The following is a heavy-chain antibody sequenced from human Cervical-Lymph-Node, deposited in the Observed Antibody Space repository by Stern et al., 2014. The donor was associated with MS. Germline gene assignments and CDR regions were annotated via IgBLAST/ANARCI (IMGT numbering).Heavy chain of an antibody. Sequence: VQLVESGAEVKKPGESLTISCKGLGFDFTNFWIGWVRPMPGERPDWMRIVYPDDSDTRYTTPFQGPVTIAADKSISTAYLQWSSLKASDTAVYYCARHRDPQSTGGWLWGQGTLVTVST. J-gene: IGHJ4*02. CDR1: GFDFTNFW. D-gene: IGHD6-19*01. CDR2: VYPDDSDT. CDR3: ARHRDPQSTGGWL. V-gene: IGHV5-51*01.